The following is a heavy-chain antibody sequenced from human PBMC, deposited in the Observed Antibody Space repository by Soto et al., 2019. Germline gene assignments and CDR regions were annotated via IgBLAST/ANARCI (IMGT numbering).Heavy chain of an antibody. CDR1: GFTFSGYW. V-gene: IGHV3-7*01. CDR3: ARASYASGRNYNGRTRPLDY. J-gene: IGHJ4*02. CDR2: IKQDGSEK. D-gene: IGHD3-10*01. Sequence: GGSLRLSCAASGFTFSGYWMSWDRQAPGKGLEWVANIKQDGSEKYYVDSVKGRFTISRDNAQHSLYLQMNSLRAEDTALYYCARASYASGRNYNGRTRPLDYWGQGTLVTVSS.